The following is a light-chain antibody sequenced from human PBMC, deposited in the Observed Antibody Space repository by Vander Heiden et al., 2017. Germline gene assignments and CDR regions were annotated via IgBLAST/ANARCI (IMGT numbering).Light chain of an antibody. V-gene: IGKV3-15*01. CDR3: QQHNNWPPWT. CDR1: QSVSSN. Sequence: EIVITQSPATLSVSPGERATLSCRASQSVSSNLAWYQQKPGQPPRLLIYGASTRTTGIPARFSGSGSGTEFTLTISSLQSEDFAVYYCQQHNNWPPWTFGQGTKVEIK. J-gene: IGKJ1*01. CDR2: GAS.